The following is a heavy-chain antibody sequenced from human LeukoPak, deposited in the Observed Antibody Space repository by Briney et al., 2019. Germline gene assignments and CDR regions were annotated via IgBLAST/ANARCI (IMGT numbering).Heavy chain of an antibody. CDR1: GGSISSYY. Sequence: MSSETLSLTCTVSGGSISSYYWSWIRQPPGKGLEWIGYIYYSGSTNYNPSLKSRVTISVDTSKNQFSLKLSSVTAADTAVYCCARSYYYGSGSYYNNPYDYWGQGTLVTVSS. CDR2: IYYSGST. V-gene: IGHV4-59*01. CDR3: ARSYYYGSGSYYNNPYDY. D-gene: IGHD3-10*01. J-gene: IGHJ4*02.